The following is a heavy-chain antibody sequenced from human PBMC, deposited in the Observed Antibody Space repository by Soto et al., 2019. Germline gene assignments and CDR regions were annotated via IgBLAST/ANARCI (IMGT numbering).Heavy chain of an antibody. CDR3: ARARGARYFDY. Sequence: PSETLSLTCTVSGGSMSRGGYYWSWIRQHPGKGLEWIGYIYYSGSTYYNPSLKSRVTISVDTSKNQFSLKLSSVTAADTAVYYCARARGARYFDYWGQGTLVTVSS. CDR1: GGSMSRGGYY. J-gene: IGHJ4*02. CDR2: IYYSGST. V-gene: IGHV4-30-4*08. D-gene: IGHD2-15*01.